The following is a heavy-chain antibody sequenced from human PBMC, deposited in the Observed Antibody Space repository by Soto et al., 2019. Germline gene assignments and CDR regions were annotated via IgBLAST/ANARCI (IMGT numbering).Heavy chain of an antibody. J-gene: IGHJ4*02. CDR3: ARSRDSYGSTAFDS. V-gene: IGHV3-7*01. CDR1: GFSFSDSW. Sequence: VQLVESGGDLVQPGGSLRLSCAASGFSFSDSWMNWVRQAPGKGLEWVAKVTHDGNDKYYVDSVEGRFTIYRDNAQNSLHVQMNRVRVEDTGVSYCARSRDSYGSTAFDSWGQATGVIVAS. CDR2: VTHDGNDK. D-gene: IGHD5-18*01.